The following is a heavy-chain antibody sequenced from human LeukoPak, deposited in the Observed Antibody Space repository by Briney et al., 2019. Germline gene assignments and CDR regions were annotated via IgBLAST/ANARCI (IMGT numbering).Heavy chain of an antibody. CDR3: ARESRLKRSGGSLRPNAFDI. D-gene: IGHD2-15*01. J-gene: IGHJ3*02. CDR1: GFTFSNAW. CDR2: ISSSGSTI. Sequence: PGGSLRLSCAASGFTFSNAWMSWVRQAPGKGLEWVSYISSSGSTIYYADSVKGRFTISRDNAKNSLYLQMNSLRAEDTAVYYCARESRLKRSGGSLRPNAFDIWGQGTMVTVSS. V-gene: IGHV3-11*01.